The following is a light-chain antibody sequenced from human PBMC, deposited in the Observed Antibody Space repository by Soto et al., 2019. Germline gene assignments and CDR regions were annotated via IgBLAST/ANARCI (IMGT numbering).Light chain of an antibody. V-gene: IGLV2-14*01. CDR2: GVS. Sequence: QSVLTQPASVSGSPGQSITISCTGTSSDVGGYNYVSWYQQHPGKALKLMIYGVSNRPSGVSNRFSGSKSGNTASLTISGLQAEDEADYYCSSYTSSATLYVFGTGTKVTVL. J-gene: IGLJ1*01. CDR3: SSYTSSATLYV. CDR1: SSDVGGYNY.